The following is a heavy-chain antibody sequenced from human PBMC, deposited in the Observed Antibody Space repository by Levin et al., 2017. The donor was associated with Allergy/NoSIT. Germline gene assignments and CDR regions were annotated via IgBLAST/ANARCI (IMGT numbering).Heavy chain of an antibody. V-gene: IGHV3-48*01. D-gene: IGHD6-6*01. CDR3: ARTPILAARNWIDY. Sequence: PGGSLRLSCAASGFTFSSYNMNWVRQAPGKGLEWVSYISSSGSTIYYADSVKGRFTISRDNAKNSLYLQMNSLRAEDTAVFYCARTPILAARNWIDYWGQGTLVTVSS. J-gene: IGHJ5*01. CDR1: GFTFSSYN. CDR2: ISSSGSTI.